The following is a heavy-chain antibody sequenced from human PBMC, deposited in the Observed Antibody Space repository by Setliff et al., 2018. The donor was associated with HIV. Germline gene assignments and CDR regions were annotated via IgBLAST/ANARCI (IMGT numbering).Heavy chain of an antibody. Sequence: LRLSCAASGFTFSSYWMSWVRQTPGKGLEWVANLRPDGSEKYYVDSLKGRFTISRDCSKNSVYLEMNSLRAEDTAVYYCARMAPGWNAFDIWGQGTVVTVSS. CDR3: ARMAPGWNAFDI. D-gene: IGHD2-15*01. V-gene: IGHV3-7*01. J-gene: IGHJ3*02. CDR1: GFTFSSYW. CDR2: LRPDGSEK.